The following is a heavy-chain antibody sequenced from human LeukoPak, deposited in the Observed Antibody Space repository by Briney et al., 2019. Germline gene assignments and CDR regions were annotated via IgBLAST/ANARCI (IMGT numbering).Heavy chain of an antibody. CDR2: ISSSSSYI. CDR3: ARVTLTGYYAFDY. J-gene: IGHJ4*02. V-gene: IGHV3-21*01. CDR1: GFTFSSYN. D-gene: IGHD3-9*01. Sequence: GGSLRLSCAASGFTFSSYNMNWVRQAPGKGLEWVSSISSSSSYIYYTDSVKGRFSISRDNAKNSLYLQMNSLRAEDTAVYYCARVTLTGYYAFDYWGQGTLVTVSS.